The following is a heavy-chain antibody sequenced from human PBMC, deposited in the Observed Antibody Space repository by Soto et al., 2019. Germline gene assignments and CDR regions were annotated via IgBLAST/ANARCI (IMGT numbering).Heavy chain of an antibody. Sequence: GGSLRLSCAASVFSFSNYAMHFVRQAPGMGLEWVAVISYDGSNKYYADSVKGRFNISRDNSKNTLYLQMNSLRAEDTTVYYCAKSLLVGSWEGIAIDIWGQGTMVTVSS. CDR3: AKSLLVGSWEGIAIDI. CDR2: ISYDGSNK. V-gene: IGHV3-30*18. J-gene: IGHJ3*02. CDR1: VFSFSNYA. D-gene: IGHD1-26*01.